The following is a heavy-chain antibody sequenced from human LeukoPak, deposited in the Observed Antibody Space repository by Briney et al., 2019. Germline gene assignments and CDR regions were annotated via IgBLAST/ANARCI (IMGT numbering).Heavy chain of an antibody. CDR3: ARLPMGMGVFDY. J-gene: IGHJ4*02. Sequence: PSETLSPTCAVSGGSINSSSGYYWRWIRQPPGKGLEWIGSIYYSGSTYHNPSLKSRVTISVDTSKNQFSLKLSSVTAADTAVYYCARLPMGMGVFDYWGQGTLVTVSS. V-gene: IGHV4-39*01. D-gene: IGHD3-10*01. CDR1: GGSINSSSGYY. CDR2: IYYSGST.